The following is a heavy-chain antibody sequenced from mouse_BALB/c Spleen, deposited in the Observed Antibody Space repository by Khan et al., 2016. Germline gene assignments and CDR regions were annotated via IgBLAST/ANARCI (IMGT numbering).Heavy chain of an antibody. CDR2: ISNGGGGT. V-gene: IGHV5-12*02. Sequence: EVELVESGGGLVQPGGSLKLSCATSGFTFSDYYMYWVRQTPEKRLEWVAYISNGGGGTYYTDTVKGRFTISRDNAKNTLYLQMSRLKSEDTAMYYCARNYRYYYAMDYWGQGTSVTVSS. D-gene: IGHD2-14*01. CDR1: GFTFSDYY. J-gene: IGHJ4*01. CDR3: ARNYRYYYAMDY.